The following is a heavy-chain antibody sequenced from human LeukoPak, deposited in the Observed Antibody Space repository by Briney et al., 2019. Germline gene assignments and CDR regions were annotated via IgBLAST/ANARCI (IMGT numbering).Heavy chain of an antibody. CDR1: GGSFSGYY. CDR2: IYYSGST. Sequence: SETLSLTCAVYGGSFSGYYWSWIRQPPGKGLEWIGYIYYSGSTNYNPSLKSRVTISVDTSKNQFSLKLSSVTAADTAVYYCAREGSSGWYDYWGQGTLVTVSS. CDR3: AREGSSGWYDY. V-gene: IGHV4-59*01. D-gene: IGHD6-19*01. J-gene: IGHJ4*02.